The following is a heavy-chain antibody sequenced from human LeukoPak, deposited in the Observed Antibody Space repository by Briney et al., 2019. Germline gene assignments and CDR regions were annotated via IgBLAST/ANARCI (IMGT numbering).Heavy chain of an antibody. Sequence: PSETLSLTCTVSGGSISSYYWSWIRQPAGKGLEWIGRIYTSGSTNYNPSLKSRVTMSVDTSKNQFSLKLSSVTAADTAVYYCAREGEGYCSGGSCYGFDYWGQGTLVTVSS. CDR1: GGSISSYY. J-gene: IGHJ4*02. CDR3: AREGEGYCSGGSCYGFDY. D-gene: IGHD2-15*01. CDR2: IYTSGST. V-gene: IGHV4-4*07.